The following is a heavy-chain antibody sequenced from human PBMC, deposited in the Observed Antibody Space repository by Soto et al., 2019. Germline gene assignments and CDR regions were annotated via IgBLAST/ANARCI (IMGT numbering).Heavy chain of an antibody. CDR3: ARDSSSSLDY. V-gene: IGHV1-3*01. J-gene: IGHJ4*02. CDR1: GYTFISYG. CDR2: INPDNGDT. Sequence: QVQLVQSGAEVKKPGASVKVSCKASGYTFISYGMQWARQAPGQRLEWMGWINPDNGDTKYSQNFQDRITITRDLSASTAYMELSSLTSEDTTVYYCARDSSSSLDYWGQGTLVTVSS. D-gene: IGHD6-13*01.